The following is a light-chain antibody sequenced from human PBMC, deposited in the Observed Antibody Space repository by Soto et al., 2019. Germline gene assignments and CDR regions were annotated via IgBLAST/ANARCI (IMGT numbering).Light chain of an antibody. J-gene: IGLJ2*01. Sequence: QSVLTQSPSASASLGASVKLTCTLSSGHSSYAIAWHKQQPEKGPRYLMKLNSDGSHSKGDGIPDRFSGSSSGAERYLTISSLQSEDEADYYCQTWGTCIVVFGGGTKLTVL. CDR1: SGHSSYA. V-gene: IGLV4-69*01. CDR3: QTWGTCIVV. CDR2: LNSDGSH.